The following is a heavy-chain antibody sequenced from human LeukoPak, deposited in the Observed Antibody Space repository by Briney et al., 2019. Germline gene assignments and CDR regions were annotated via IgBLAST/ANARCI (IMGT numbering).Heavy chain of an antibody. Sequence: GGSLRLSCAASGFTFSSYSINWVRQAPGKGLEWVSYISSSSSTIYYADSVKGRFTISRDNAKNSLYLQMNSLRAEDTAVYYCASGRGFLEWLPSDFNYWGREPWSPSPQ. J-gene: IGHJ4*02. CDR1: GFTFSSYS. D-gene: IGHD3-3*01. CDR3: ASGRGFLEWLPSDFNY. V-gene: IGHV3-48*01. CDR2: ISSSSSTI.